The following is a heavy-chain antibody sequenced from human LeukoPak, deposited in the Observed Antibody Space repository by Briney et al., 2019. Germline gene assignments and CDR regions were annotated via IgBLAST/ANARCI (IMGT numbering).Heavy chain of an antibody. J-gene: IGHJ4*02. V-gene: IGHV3-23*01. Sequence: PGGSLRLSCAASGFTFSSYAMSWVRQAPGKGLEWVSAISGSGGSTYYADSVKSRFTISRDNSKNTLYLQMNSLRAEDTAVYYCALVYYGDYERAYWGQGTLVTVSS. D-gene: IGHD4-17*01. CDR2: ISGSGGST. CDR1: GFTFSSYA. CDR3: ALVYYGDYERAY.